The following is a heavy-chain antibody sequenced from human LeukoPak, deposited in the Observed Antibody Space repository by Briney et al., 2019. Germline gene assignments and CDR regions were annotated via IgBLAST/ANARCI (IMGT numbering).Heavy chain of an antibody. V-gene: IGHV4-59*11. CDR1: GGSISSHY. Sequence: PSETLSLTCTVSGGSISSHYWSWVRQPPGKGLEWIGFVYYTGSTNYSPSLKSRVTISVDTSKNQFSLKLRSVTAADTAVYYCARGAYPLDYWGQGTLVTVSS. CDR2: VYYTGST. J-gene: IGHJ4*02. CDR3: ARGAYPLDY.